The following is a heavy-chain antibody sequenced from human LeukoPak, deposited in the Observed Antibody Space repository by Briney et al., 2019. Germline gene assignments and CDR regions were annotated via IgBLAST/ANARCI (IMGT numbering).Heavy chain of an antibody. Sequence: SGPTLVNPTQTLTLTCTFSGFSLSTSGVGVGWIRQPPGKALEWIALIYWDDDKRYSPSLKSRLTITKDTSKNQVVLTMTNMDPVDTATYYCVRYSSSFNWFDPWGQGTLVTVSS. J-gene: IGHJ5*02. CDR2: IYWDDDK. CDR3: VRYSSSFNWFDP. D-gene: IGHD6-6*01. CDR1: GFSLSTSGVG. V-gene: IGHV2-5*02.